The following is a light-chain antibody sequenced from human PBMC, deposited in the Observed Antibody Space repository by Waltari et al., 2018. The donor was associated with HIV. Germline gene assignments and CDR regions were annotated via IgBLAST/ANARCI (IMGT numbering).Light chain of an antibody. CDR3: ASYTVNSTGV. J-gene: IGLJ1*01. CDR2: DVN. Sequence: QSALSQPASVSASPGQSVAISCSGGAGDIGRYNYVSWYQQHPDKTPRLILFDVNNRPSGISGRFSGSKSGTTASLTISTVQTDDEADYYCASYTVNSTGVFGTGTKLTVL. V-gene: IGLV2-14*03. CDR1: AGDIGRYNY.